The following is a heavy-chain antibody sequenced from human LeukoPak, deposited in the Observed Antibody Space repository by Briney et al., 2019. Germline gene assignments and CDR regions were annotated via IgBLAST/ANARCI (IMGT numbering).Heavy chain of an antibody. V-gene: IGHV4-34*01. D-gene: IGHD7-27*01. Sequence: SETLSLTCAVYGGSFSGYYWSWIRQPPGKGLEWIGEINHSGSTNYNPSLKSRVTISVDTSKNQFSLKLSSVTAADTAVYYCARGPNWADAFDIWGQGTMVTVSS. CDR2: INHSGST. CDR1: GGSFSGYY. J-gene: IGHJ3*02. CDR3: ARGPNWADAFDI.